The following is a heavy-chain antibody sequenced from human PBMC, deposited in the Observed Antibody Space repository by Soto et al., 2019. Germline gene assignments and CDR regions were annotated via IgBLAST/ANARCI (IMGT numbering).Heavy chain of an antibody. J-gene: IGHJ3*02. CDR1: RGSITSSNW. CDR2: IYHSGST. Sequence: PSDTLSLTCAVTRGSITSSNWWSWVRQPPGKGLEWIGEIYHSGSTNYNPSLKSRVTISVDKSKNQFSLKLSSVTAADTAVYYCARVKLAAAGTLDAFDICGQGTMVT. CDR3: ARVKLAAAGTLDAFDI. V-gene: IGHV4-4*02. D-gene: IGHD6-13*01.